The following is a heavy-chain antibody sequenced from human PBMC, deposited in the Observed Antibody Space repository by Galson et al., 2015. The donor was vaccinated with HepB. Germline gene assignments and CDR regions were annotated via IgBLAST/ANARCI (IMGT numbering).Heavy chain of an antibody. CDR3: ATIMVVTARD. V-gene: IGHV3-48*02. CDR2: ISSSGSTI. CDR1: GFTFSSYS. J-gene: IGHJ4*02. D-gene: IGHD2-21*02. Sequence: SLRLSCAGSGFTFSSYSMNWARQAPGEGLEWLSYISSSGSTIHYADSVKGRFTISRDNVKNSAYLQMNSLRDDDTAVYYCATIMVVTARDWGQGTLVTVSS.